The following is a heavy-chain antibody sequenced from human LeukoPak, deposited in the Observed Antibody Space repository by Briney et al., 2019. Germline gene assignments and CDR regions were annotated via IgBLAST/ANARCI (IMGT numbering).Heavy chain of an antibody. Sequence: PSETLSLTCIVSGGSISSDDFSWGWIRQTPGKGLEWVGGMYYRGSAYYNPSLKSRVNMFVDTSKNQAALILSSVTAADTAVYYCARDKQHSYGRYFDHWGQGALVTVSS. J-gene: IGHJ4*02. V-gene: IGHV4-39*06. D-gene: IGHD3-16*01. CDR2: MYYRGSA. CDR3: ARDKQHSYGRYFDH. CDR1: GGSISSDDFS.